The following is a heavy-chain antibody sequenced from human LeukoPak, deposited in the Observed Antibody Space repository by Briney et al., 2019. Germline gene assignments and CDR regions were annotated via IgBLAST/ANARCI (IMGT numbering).Heavy chain of an antibody. CDR3: AKGGAAMTDAPHGDVVTTTLDAFDI. J-gene: IGHJ3*02. CDR2: VSGSGGRK. Sequence: HTGGSLTHSCVASGFPFSAFAISWVRQAPGKGLEWVSAVSGSGGRKFYADSVRGRLTISRDNSKKTLHLQLNSLKVEDTAVYYCAKGGAAMTDAPHGDVVTTTLDAFDIWGQGTMVTVSS. V-gene: IGHV3-23*01. D-gene: IGHD2-21*02. CDR1: GFPFSAFA.